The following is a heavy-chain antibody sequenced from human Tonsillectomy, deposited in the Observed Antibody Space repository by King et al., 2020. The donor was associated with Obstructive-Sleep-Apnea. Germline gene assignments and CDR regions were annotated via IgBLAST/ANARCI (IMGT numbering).Heavy chain of an antibody. V-gene: IGHV3-21*01. J-gene: IGHJ4*02. CDR3: ARVAYYDDSGYADY. CDR2: ISSSSRYI. D-gene: IGHD5-12*01. Sequence: QLVQSGGGLVKPGGSLRLSCAASGFIFSSYGMNWVRQAPGKGLEWVSSISSSSRYIFYADSLKGRFTISRDNANNSLYLQMNSLRAEDTAVYYCARVAYYDDSGYADYWGQGTLVTVSS. CDR1: GFIFSSYG.